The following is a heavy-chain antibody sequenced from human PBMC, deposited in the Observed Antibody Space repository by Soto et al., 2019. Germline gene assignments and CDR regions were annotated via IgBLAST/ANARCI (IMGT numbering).Heavy chain of an antibody. J-gene: IGHJ3*02. CDR3: ARVQIAVAGTSAFDI. D-gene: IGHD6-19*01. Sequence: SQTLSLTRAIYGDSVSSHSAPCNWIMHSRSRGLEWLGRTDYRSKWYNDYAVSVKSRITINPDTSKNQFSLQLNSVTPEDMAVYYCARVQIAVAGTSAFDIWGQGIILT. CDR1: GDSVSSHSAP. CDR2: TDYRSKWYN. V-gene: IGHV6-1*01.